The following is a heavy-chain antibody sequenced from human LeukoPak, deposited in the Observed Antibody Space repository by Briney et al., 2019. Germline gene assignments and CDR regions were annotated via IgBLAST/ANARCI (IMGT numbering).Heavy chain of an antibody. CDR3: ARAPRGTVTHDY. CDR2: ISSSSSYI. V-gene: IGHV3-21*01. Sequence: GGSLRLSCAASGFTFSSYSMNWVRQAPGKGLEWVSSISSSSSYIYYADSVKGRFTISRDNAKNSLYLQMNSLRAEDMAVYYCARAPRGTVTHDYWGQGTLVTVSS. CDR1: GFTFSSYS. D-gene: IGHD4-17*01. J-gene: IGHJ4*02.